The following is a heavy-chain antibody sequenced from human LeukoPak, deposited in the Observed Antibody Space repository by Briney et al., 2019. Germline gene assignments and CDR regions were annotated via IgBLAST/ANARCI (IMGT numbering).Heavy chain of an antibody. CDR2: IHSSGST. CDR1: GDSISNYY. CDR3: AXAPYQTGRFDY. V-gene: IGHV4-4*07. D-gene: IGHD7-27*01. J-gene: IGHJ4*02. Sequence: SETLSLTCTVSGDSISNYYWSWIRQSAGKGLEWIGRIHSSGSTNYNPSLKSRLTMSVDTSKNQFYLKLSSVTAADTAVYFCAXAPYQTGRFDYWGQGTLVTVSS.